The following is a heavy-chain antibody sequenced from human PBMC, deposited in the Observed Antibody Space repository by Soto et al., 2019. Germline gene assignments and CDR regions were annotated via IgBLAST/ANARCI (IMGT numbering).Heavy chain of an antibody. J-gene: IGHJ5*02. V-gene: IGHV1-18*01. D-gene: IGHD6-13*01. CDR3: ARVEYAGTDWFDP. CDR2: ISAYNGDT. Sequence: ASVKVTCEASGYSFTNYGITWVRQAPGQGLEWMGWISAYNGDTHYTQRLQGRVTMTTDTSTSTAYMELRSLRSDDTAVYYCARVEYAGTDWFDPWGQGTLVTVSS. CDR1: GYSFTNYG.